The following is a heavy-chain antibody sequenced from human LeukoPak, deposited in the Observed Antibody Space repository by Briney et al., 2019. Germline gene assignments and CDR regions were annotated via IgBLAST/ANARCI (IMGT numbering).Heavy chain of an antibody. Sequence: GASVKVSCKASGYTFTDYYMHWVRQAPGQGLEWMGWINPNSGGTNYAQKFQGRVTMTRDTSITTAYMELNRLTSDDTAVYYCARATNSPYFDYWGQGTLVTVSS. CDR2: INPNSGGT. CDR1: GYTFTDYY. D-gene: IGHD2/OR15-2a*01. J-gene: IGHJ4*02. CDR3: ARATNSPYFDY. V-gene: IGHV1-2*02.